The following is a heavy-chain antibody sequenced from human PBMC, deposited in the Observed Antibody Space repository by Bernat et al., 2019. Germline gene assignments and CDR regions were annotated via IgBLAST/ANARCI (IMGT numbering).Heavy chain of an antibody. J-gene: IGHJ6*02. Sequence: QVQLVESGGGVVQPGRSLRLSCAASGFTFSSYGMHWVRQAPGKGLEWVAVISYDGSNKYYADSVKGRFTISRDNSKNTLYLQMNSLRAEDTAVYYCARDRTVTPLYYYYGMDVWGQGTTVTVSS. D-gene: IGHD4-17*01. CDR3: ARDRTVTPLYYYYGMDV. V-gene: IGHV3-30*03. CDR1: GFTFSSYG. CDR2: ISYDGSNK.